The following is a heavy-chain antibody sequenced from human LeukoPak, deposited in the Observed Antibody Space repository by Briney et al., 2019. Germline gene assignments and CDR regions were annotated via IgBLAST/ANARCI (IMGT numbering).Heavy chain of an antibody. D-gene: IGHD3-10*01. Sequence: GGSLRLSCAASGFSFTTHNMNRVRQAPGKGLEWISYISGSGEAIFYADSVQGRFTISRDNSKNTLYLQMSSLRSEDTAVYYCARGIREEPATIHNWFDPSGEGTLVTASS. CDR3: ARGIREEPATIHNWFDP. CDR1: GFSFTTHN. CDR2: ISGSGEAI. J-gene: IGHJ5*02. V-gene: IGHV3-48*01.